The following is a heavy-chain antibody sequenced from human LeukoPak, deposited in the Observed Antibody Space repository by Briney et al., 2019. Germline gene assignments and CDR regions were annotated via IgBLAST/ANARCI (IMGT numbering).Heavy chain of an antibody. CDR1: GFTFSSYW. Sequence: PGGSLRLSCAASGFTFSSYWMNWVRQAPGKGLEWVAVISHDGSNKYYADSVKGRFTISRDNSKNTLYLQMNSLRAEDTAVYYCARGGVPAAPFDPWGQGTLVTVSS. J-gene: IGHJ5*02. D-gene: IGHD2-2*01. V-gene: IGHV3-30-3*01. CDR3: ARGGVPAAPFDP. CDR2: ISHDGSNK.